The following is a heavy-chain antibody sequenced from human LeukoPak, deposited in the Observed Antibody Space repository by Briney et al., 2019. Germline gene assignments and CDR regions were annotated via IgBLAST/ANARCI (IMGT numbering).Heavy chain of an antibody. CDR2: IYTSGST. V-gene: IGHV4-4*07. CDR3: ARVTPDSSGYYGGPIHDAFDI. J-gene: IGHJ3*02. CDR1: GGSISSYY. Sequence: SETLSLTCTVSGGSISSYYWSWIRQPAGKGLEWIGRIYTSGSTNYNPSLKSRVTMSVDSSKNQSSLKLSSVTAADTAVYYCARVTPDSSGYYGGPIHDAFDIWGQGTMVTVSS. D-gene: IGHD3-22*01.